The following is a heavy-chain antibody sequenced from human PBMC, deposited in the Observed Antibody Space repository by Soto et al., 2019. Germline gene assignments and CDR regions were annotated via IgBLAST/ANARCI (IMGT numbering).Heavy chain of an antibody. D-gene: IGHD3-22*01. J-gene: IGHJ5*02. CDR3: ARDSSGYYWFDP. CDR2: IYHSGTT. CDR1: GFSISSGYF. V-gene: IGHV4-38-2*02. Sequence: CAVSGFSISSGYFWSWIRQPPWKGPEWLGSIYHSGTTYYNPSVKGRVTISVDTSKNQFSLKMSSVTAADTAVYYCARDSSGYYWFDPWGQGTLVTVSS.